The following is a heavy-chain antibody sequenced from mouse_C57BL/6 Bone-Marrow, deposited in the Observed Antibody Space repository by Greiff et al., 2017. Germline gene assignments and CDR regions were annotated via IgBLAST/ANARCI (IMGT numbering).Heavy chain of an antibody. V-gene: IGHV1-72*01. CDR1: GYTFTSYW. CDR2: IDPNSGGT. Sequence: QVQLKQPGAELVKPGASVKLSCKASGYTFTSYWMHWVKQRPGRGLEWIGRIDPNSGGTKYNEKFKSKATLTVDKSSSTAYMQLSSLTSEDSAVYYCARSMITTRYYAMDYWGQGTSVTVSS. CDR3: ARSMITTRYYAMDY. J-gene: IGHJ4*01. D-gene: IGHD2-4*01.